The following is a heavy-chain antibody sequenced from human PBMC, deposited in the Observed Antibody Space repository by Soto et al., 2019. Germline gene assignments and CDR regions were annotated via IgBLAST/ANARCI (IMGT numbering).Heavy chain of an antibody. CDR1: GFTFSANY. D-gene: IGHD1-26*01. Sequence: GGSLRLSCAASGFTFSANYMSWVRQAPGKGLEWISYISGSGSTIYYADSVKGRFTISRDNAKNSLYLRMNSLRAEDTAVYYCARGPTAGATWGQGTQVNVSS. J-gene: IGHJ4*02. V-gene: IGHV3-11*01. CDR2: ISGSGSTI. CDR3: ARGPTAGAT.